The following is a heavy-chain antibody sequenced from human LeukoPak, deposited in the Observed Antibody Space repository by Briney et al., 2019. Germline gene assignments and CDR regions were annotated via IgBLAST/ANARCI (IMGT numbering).Heavy chain of an antibody. CDR3: AREYYYDSSGYSHYFDY. CDR1: GFTFSSYS. J-gene: IGHJ4*02. Sequence: GGSLRLSCAASGFTFSSYSMNWVRQAPGKGLEWVSYISSSSSTIYYADSVKGRFTISRDNAKNSLYLQMNSLRDEDMAVYYCAREYYYDSSGYSHYFDYWGQGTLVTVS. D-gene: IGHD3-22*01. CDR2: ISSSSSTI. V-gene: IGHV3-48*02.